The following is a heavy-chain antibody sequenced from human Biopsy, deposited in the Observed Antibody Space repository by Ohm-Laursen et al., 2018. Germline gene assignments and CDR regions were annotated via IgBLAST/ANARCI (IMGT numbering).Heavy chain of an antibody. D-gene: IGHD6-19*01. Sequence: ASVKVSCKPSGYSFTSYYMHWVRQAPGQGLEWMGMINPSGSTTSYPQIFQGRVTMTRDTSKSTVFMELSSLRSADTAVYFCARNTGWYGDLYYFDYWGQGTLVTVSS. J-gene: IGHJ4*02. CDR1: GYSFTSYY. CDR2: INPSGSTT. CDR3: ARNTGWYGDLYYFDY. V-gene: IGHV1-46*01.